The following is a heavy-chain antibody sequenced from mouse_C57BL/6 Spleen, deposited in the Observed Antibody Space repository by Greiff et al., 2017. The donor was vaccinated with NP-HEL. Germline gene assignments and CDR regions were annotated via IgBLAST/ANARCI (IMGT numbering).Heavy chain of an antibody. V-gene: IGHV1-59*01. D-gene: IGHD1-1*01. CDR3: ARSEVVPYWYFDV. CDR2: IDPSDSYT. CDR1: GYTFTSYW. J-gene: IGHJ1*03. Sequence: VQLQQPGAELVRPGTSVKLSCKASGYTFTSYWMHWVKQRPGQGLEWIGVIDPSDSYTNYNQKFKGKATLTVDTSSSTAYMQLSSLTSEDSAVYYCARSEVVPYWYFDVWGTGTTVTVSS.